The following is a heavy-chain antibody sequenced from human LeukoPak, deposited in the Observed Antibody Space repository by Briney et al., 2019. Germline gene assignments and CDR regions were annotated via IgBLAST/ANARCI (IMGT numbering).Heavy chain of an antibody. Sequence: PSETLSLTCTVSGGSISSGRYCWRWIRQPAGKGLEWIGHIYTSGSTNYNPSLKSRVTISVDTSKNQFSLKLTSVTAADTAVYYCARHTHIVVVTARFDYWGQGTLVTVSS. V-gene: IGHV4-61*09. CDR1: GGSISSGRYC. CDR3: ARHTHIVVVTARFDY. D-gene: IGHD2-21*02. CDR2: IYTSGST. J-gene: IGHJ4*02.